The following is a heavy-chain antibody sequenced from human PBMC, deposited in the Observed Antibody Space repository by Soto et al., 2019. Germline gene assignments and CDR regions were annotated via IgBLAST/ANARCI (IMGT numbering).Heavy chain of an antibody. CDR3: ARQTYCSSTSCYTVDS. CDR2: INPNSGGT. Sequence: GASVKVSCKASGYTFTGYYMHWVRQAPGQGLEWMGWINPNSGGTNYAQKFQGRVTMTRDTSISTAYMELSRLKASDTAMYYCARQTYCSSTSCYTVDSWGQGTLVTVSS. V-gene: IGHV1-2*02. CDR1: GYTFTGYY. D-gene: IGHD2-2*02. J-gene: IGHJ4*02.